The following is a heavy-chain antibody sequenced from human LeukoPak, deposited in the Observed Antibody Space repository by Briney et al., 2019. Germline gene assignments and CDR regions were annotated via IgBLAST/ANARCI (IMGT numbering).Heavy chain of an antibody. J-gene: IGHJ6*02. V-gene: IGHV3-23*01. CDR1: GFTFSNCA. Sequence: GGSLRLSCAASGFTFSNCAMRWVRQAPGKGLQWVSAISGDGTTIYYADSVKGRFTISRDNSKNTLYLQMNSLRAEDTAVYYCATLEEGGSLRYFDWSLRRGMDVWGQGTTVTVSS. CDR2: ISGDGTTI. D-gene: IGHD3-9*01. CDR3: ATLEEGGSLRYFDWSLRRGMDV.